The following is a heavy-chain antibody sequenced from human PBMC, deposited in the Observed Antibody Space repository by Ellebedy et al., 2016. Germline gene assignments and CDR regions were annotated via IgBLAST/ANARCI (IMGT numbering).Heavy chain of an antibody. CDR2: ISAGSDTT. D-gene: IGHD3-3*01. CDR3: ARDGSEWSRDY. Sequence: GGSLRLSXTASGFNLNTYFMSWVRQTPGKGLEWVSTISAGSDTTRFADSVKGRFTISRDSSKNTVYLRMNNLRAEDTAVYYCARDGSEWSRDYWGQGTLVTVSS. V-gene: IGHV3-23*01. CDR1: GFNLNTYF. J-gene: IGHJ4*02.